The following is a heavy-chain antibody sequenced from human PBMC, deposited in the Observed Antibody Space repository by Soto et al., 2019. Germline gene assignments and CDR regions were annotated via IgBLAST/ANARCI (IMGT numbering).Heavy chain of an antibody. CDR3: AKATATGGGAFDI. CDR1: GFTCSSYD. J-gene: IGHJ3*02. Sequence: EVQMLESGGGLVQPGGSLRLSCAASGFTCSSYDMSWVRQAPGKGLEWVSTILVGGSTHYPDSVEGRFTISRDNSKNTVFLQMNSLTAGDTAVYYCAKATATGGGAFDICGQGTMVTVSS. CDR2: ILVGGST. D-gene: IGHD2-8*02. V-gene: IGHV3-23*01.